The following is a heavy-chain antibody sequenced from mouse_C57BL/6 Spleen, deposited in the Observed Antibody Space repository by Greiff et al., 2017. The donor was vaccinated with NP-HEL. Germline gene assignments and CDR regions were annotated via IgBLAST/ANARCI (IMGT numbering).Heavy chain of an antibody. CDR3: TRGYYYGSSSLYFDY. CDR2: ISSGGDYI. J-gene: IGHJ2*01. Sequence: EVQVVESGEGLVKPGGSLKLSCAASGFTFSSYAMSWVRQTPEKRLEWVAYISSGGDYIYYADTVKGRFTISRDNARNTLYLQMSSLKSEDTAMYYCTRGYYYGSSSLYFDYWGQGTTLTVSS. V-gene: IGHV5-9-1*02. CDR1: GFTFSSYA. D-gene: IGHD1-1*01.